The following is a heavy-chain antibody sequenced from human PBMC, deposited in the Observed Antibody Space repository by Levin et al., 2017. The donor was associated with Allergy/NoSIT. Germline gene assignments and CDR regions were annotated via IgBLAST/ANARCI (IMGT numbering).Heavy chain of an antibody. V-gene: IGHV3-9*01. CDR3: AKAYSTSLWTDAFDI. D-gene: IGHD3/OR15-3a*01. CDR1: GFTFDDFA. J-gene: IGHJ3*02. Sequence: PGGSLRLSCAASGFTFDDFAMHWVRQVPGKGLEWVSGINWNSVNIGYADSVKGRFTISRDNAKNSLYLQMNSLRPEDTALYYCAKAYSTSLWTDAFDIWGQGTMVTVSS. CDR2: INWNSVNI.